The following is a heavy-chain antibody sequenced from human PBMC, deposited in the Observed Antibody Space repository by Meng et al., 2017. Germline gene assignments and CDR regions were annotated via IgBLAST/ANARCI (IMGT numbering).Heavy chain of an antibody. CDR2: IYSGGST. V-gene: IGHV3-53*01. D-gene: IGHD4-17*01. CDR1: GFTVSSNY. J-gene: IGHJ4*02. CDR3: ARDYGDHLGFDY. Sequence: GELGAPGGGCVQPWGSIGLPCAASGFTVSSNYRSWVRQAPGKGLEWVSVIYSGGSTYYADSVKGRFTISRDNSKNTLYLQMNSLRAEDTAVYYCARDYGDHLGFDYWGQGTLVTVSS.